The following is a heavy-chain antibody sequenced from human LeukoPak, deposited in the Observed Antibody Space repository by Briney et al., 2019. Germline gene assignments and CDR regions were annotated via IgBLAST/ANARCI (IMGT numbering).Heavy chain of an antibody. D-gene: IGHD2-8*02. CDR3: ARDETGVGSGGIDF. CDR2: ISSGGSTI. CDR1: GFIFSDYS. V-gene: IGHV3-48*02. J-gene: IGHJ4*02. Sequence: TGGSLRLSCAASGFIFSDYSMNWVSQTPGKGLEWVAYISSGGSTIYYADSVRGRFTISRDSATNSLYLQMNSLGDEDTAVYYCARDETGVGSGGIDFWGQGTLVTVSS.